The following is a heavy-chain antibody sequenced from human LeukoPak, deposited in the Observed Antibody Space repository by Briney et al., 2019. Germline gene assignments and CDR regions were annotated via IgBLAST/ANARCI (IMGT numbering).Heavy chain of an antibody. CDR3: ARQLYSGYDPDY. V-gene: IGHV5-10-1*01. D-gene: IGHD5-12*01. Sequence: GESLKISCKGSGYSFTSYWISWVRQMPGKGLEWMGRIDPSDSYTNYGPSFQGHVTISADKSISTAYLQWSSLKASDTAMYYCARQLYSGYDPDYWGQGTLVTVSS. CDR2: IDPSDSYT. J-gene: IGHJ4*02. CDR1: GYSFTSYW.